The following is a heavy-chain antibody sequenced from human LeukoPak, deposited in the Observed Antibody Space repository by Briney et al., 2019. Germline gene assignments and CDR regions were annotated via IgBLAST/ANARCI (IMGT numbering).Heavy chain of an antibody. V-gene: IGHV1-69*13. CDR1: GGTFISYA. J-gene: IGHJ6*02. CDR2: IIPIFGTA. D-gene: IGHD1-26*01. CDR3: ARGPQWELLPMDV. Sequence: SVKVSCKASGGTFISYAISWVRQAPGQGLEWMGGIIPIFGTANYAQKFQGRVTITADESTSTAYMELSSLRSEDTAVYYCARGPQWELLPMDVWGQGTTVTVSS.